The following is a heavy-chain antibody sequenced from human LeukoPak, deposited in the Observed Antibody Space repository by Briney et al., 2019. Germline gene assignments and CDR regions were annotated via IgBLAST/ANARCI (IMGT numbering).Heavy chain of an antibody. Sequence: ASVKVSCKASGYTFASYDINWVRQPTGQGLEWMGWMNPNSGNTGYAQKFQGRVTMTRNTSISTAYMELSSLRSEDTAVYYCARGGDIVVVPAADFDYWGQGTLVTVSS. D-gene: IGHD2-2*01. CDR3: ARGGDIVVVPAADFDY. J-gene: IGHJ4*02. V-gene: IGHV1-8*01. CDR2: MNPNSGNT. CDR1: GYTFASYD.